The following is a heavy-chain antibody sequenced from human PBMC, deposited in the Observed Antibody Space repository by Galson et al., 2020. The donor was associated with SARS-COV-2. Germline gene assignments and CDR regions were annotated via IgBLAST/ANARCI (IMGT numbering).Heavy chain of an antibody. CDR1: GFPLTTSGVG. J-gene: IGHJ1*01. CDR2: IYWDDDK. Sequence: KMSGTTLVKPTQTLTLTCTFSGFPLTTSGVGVGWIRQPPRTALEWLALIYWDDDKRYSPSLKSRLTITKDTSKNQVVLTMTNMDPVDTATYYCAHRLGIAAASSYFQHWGQVTLVTVSS. D-gene: IGHD6-13*01. CDR3: AHRLGIAAASSYFQH. V-gene: IGHV2-5*02.